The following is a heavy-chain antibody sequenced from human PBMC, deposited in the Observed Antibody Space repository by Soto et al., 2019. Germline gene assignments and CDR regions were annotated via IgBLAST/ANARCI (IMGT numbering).Heavy chain of an antibody. V-gene: IGHV2-5*02. CDR3: AHGDNVAAANAFDI. D-gene: IGHD6-13*01. J-gene: IGHJ3*02. Sequence: QITLKESGPTLVKSTQTLTLTCTFSGFSLTTSGVGVGWIRQPPGKALEWLAIIYWDDDKRYTPSLKSRLTVTKDTSKNQVVLMMTNLDPVDTATYYCAHGDNVAAANAFDIWGQGTMVTVSS. CDR2: IYWDDDK. CDR1: GFSLTTSGVG.